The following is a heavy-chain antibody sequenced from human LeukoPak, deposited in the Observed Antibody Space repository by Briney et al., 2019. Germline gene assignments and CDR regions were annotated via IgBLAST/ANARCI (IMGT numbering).Heavy chain of an antibody. D-gene: IGHD2-2*01. CDR3: AGHVGLVPAAYDY. CDR1: GGSISSSSYY. CDR2: IYYSGST. V-gene: IGHV4-61*05. J-gene: IGHJ4*02. Sequence: SGTLSLPWPGSGGSISSSSYYWGWIRQPPGKGLGWIGYIYYSGSTNYNPSLKSRVTLSVDTSKNQFSLKLSSVTAADTAVYYCAGHVGLVPAAYDYWGQGTLVTVSS.